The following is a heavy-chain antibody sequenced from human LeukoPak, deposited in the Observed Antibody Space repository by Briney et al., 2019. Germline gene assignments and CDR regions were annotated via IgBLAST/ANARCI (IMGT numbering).Heavy chain of an antibody. CDR3: ARDAFLCSGGSCYFYYYYYGMDV. CDR1: GFTFSSYG. D-gene: IGHD2-15*01. V-gene: IGHV3-30*03. J-gene: IGHJ6*02. Sequence: PGGSLRLSCAASGFTFSSYGMHWVRQAPGKGLEWVAVISYDGSNKYYADSVKGRFTISRDNSKNTLYLQMNSLRAEDTAVYYCARDAFLCSGGSCYFYYYYYGMDVWGQGTTVTVSS. CDR2: ISYDGSNK.